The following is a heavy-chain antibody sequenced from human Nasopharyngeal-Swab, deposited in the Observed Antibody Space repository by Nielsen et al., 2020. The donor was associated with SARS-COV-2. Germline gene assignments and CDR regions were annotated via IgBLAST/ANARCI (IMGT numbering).Heavy chain of an antibody. Sequence: ASVKVSCKVSGYTLTELSMHWVRQAPGKGLEWMGGFDPEDGETIYAQKFQGRVTMTEDTSTDTAYMELSSLRSEDTAVYYCARGDGDWNDFLFDYWGQGTLVTVSS. CDR2: FDPEDGET. CDR3: ARGDGDWNDFLFDY. V-gene: IGHV1-24*01. CDR1: GYTLTELS. D-gene: IGHD1-1*01. J-gene: IGHJ4*02.